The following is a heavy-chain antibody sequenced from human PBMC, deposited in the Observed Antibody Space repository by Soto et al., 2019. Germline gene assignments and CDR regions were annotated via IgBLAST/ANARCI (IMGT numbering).Heavy chain of an antibody. Sequence: PGGSLRLSCAASGFTFSSYSMNWVRQAPGKGLEWISSISSSSSYICYADSVKGRFTISRDNAKNSLYLQMKSLRAEDTAVYFCARGAAAGTDYYYYGMDVWGQGTTVTVP. CDR1: GFTFSSYS. CDR2: ISSSSSYI. J-gene: IGHJ6*02. CDR3: ARGAAAGTDYYYYGMDV. V-gene: IGHV3-21*01. D-gene: IGHD6-13*01.